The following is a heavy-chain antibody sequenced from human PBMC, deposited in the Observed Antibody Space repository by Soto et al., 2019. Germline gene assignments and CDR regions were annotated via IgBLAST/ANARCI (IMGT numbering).Heavy chain of an antibody. D-gene: IGHD2-21*02. CDR3: ARGYCGGDCYSRWFDP. CDR1: GGSISSYY. V-gene: IGHV4-59*01. CDR2: IYYSGST. J-gene: IGHJ5*02. Sequence: SETLSLTCTVSGGSISSYYWSWIRQPPGKGLEWIGYIYYSGSTNYNPSLKSRVTISVDTSKNQFSLKLSSVTAADTAVYYCARGYCGGDCYSRWFDPWGQGTLVTVSS.